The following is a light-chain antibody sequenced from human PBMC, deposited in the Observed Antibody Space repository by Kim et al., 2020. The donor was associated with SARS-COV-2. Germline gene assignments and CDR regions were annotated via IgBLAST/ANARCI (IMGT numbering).Light chain of an antibody. V-gene: IGLV2-14*03. CDR3: SSYTSSHTVV. CDR1: SSDVGSYNF. J-gene: IGLJ2*01. Sequence: GRSITISCTGTSSDVGSYNFVSWYQQHPGKAPKLMIYDVSYRPSGVSNRFSGSKSVNTASLTISGLQAEDEADYYCSSYTSSHTVVFGGGTQLTVL. CDR2: DVS.